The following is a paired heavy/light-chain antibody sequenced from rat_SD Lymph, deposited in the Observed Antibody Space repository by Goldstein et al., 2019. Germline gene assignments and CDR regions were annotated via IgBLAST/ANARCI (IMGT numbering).Heavy chain of an antibody. CDR2: ISYDGSST. D-gene: IGHD1-12*02. Sequence: EVQLVESGGGLVQPGRSMKLSCAASGFTFSNYGMAWVRQAPTKGLEWVATISYDGSSTYYRDSVKGRFTISRDNAKSTLYLQMNSLRSEDTATYYCTRVRLTMMVLITTYFDYWGQGVMVTVSS. CDR3: TRVRLTMMVLITTYFDY. V-gene: IGHV5-29*01. J-gene: IGHJ2*01. CDR1: GFTFSNYG.
Light chain of an antibody. CDR2: GAT. V-gene: IGKV12S16*01. CDR3: LQAYSAPFT. Sequence: DIQMTQSPASLSASLEEIVTITCQASQDIGNWLAWYQQKPGKSPQLLIYGATSLADGVPSRFSGSRSGTQYSLKISRLQVEDIGIYYCLQAYSAPFTFGSGTKLEIK. J-gene: IGKJ4*01. CDR1: QDIGNW.